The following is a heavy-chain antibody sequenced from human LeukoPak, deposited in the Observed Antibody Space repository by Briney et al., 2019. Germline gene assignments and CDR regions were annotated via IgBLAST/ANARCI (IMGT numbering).Heavy chain of an antibody. CDR3: ASGVLGDYVWGSYRYAFDY. CDR2: IYYSGST. V-gene: IGHV4-31*03. J-gene: IGHJ4*02. CDR1: GGSISSGGYY. Sequence: PLETLSLTCTVSGGSISSGGYYWSWIRQHPGKGLEWIGYIYYSGSTYYNPPLKSRVTISVDTSKNQFSLKLSSVTAADTAVYYCASGVLGDYVWGSYRYAFDYWGQGTLVTVSS. D-gene: IGHD3-16*02.